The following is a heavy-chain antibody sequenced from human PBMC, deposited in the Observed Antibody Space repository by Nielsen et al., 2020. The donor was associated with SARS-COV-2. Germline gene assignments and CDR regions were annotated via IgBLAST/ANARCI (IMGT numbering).Heavy chain of an antibody. Sequence: GGSLRLSCAASGFTFSSYGMHWVRQAPGKGLEWVAVISYDGSNKYYADSVKGRFTISRDNSKNTLYLQMNSLRAEDTAVYYCARDLGSYSGYDFYYYYGMDVWGQGTTVTVSS. J-gene: IGHJ6*02. CDR1: GFTFSSYG. CDR3: ARDLGSYSGYDFYYYYGMDV. CDR2: ISYDGSNK. D-gene: IGHD5-12*01. V-gene: IGHV3-30*19.